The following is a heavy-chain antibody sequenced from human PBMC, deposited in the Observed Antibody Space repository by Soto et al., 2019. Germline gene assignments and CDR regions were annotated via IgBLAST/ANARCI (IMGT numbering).Heavy chain of an antibody. CDR1: GDRFTSSW. Sequence: PGESLKGSCKGSGDRFTSSWMGWVRQMPGQGLEWMGIIYPGDSDTRYSPSFQGQVTISADKSISTAYLQWSSLKASDTAMYYCARHRRGSGWQNFDYWGQGTLVTVSS. CDR2: IYPGDSDT. V-gene: IGHV5-51*01. D-gene: IGHD6-19*01. J-gene: IGHJ4*02. CDR3: ARHRRGSGWQNFDY.